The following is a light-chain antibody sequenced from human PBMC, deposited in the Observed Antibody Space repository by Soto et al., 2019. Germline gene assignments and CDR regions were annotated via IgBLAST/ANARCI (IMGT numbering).Light chain of an antibody. CDR2: AAS. V-gene: IGKV1-9*01. Sequence: IQFTQSPSSLSASVGDSVTITCRASQGVSRYLSWYQQKPGRAPILLISAASTLQSGVPARFSGSGSGTDFTLSITSLQPEDFATDDCQQLNTYTVTFGGGTKVDIK. CDR1: QGVSRY. J-gene: IGKJ4*01. CDR3: QQLNTYTVT.